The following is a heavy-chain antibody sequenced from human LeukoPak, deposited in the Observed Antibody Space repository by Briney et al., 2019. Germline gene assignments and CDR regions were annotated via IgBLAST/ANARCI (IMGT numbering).Heavy chain of an antibody. CDR1: GFTFSTYL. Sequence: GGSLRLSCAASGFTFSTYLMSWVRQAPGKGLEWVAYIKQGGNEKYYVDSVKGRFTISRDDAKSSVRLQMNSLRVEDTAVYFCVRGYRKLEDWGQGTLVTVSS. J-gene: IGHJ4*02. CDR2: IKQGGNEK. D-gene: IGHD2-2*02. V-gene: IGHV3-7*01. CDR3: VRGYRKLED.